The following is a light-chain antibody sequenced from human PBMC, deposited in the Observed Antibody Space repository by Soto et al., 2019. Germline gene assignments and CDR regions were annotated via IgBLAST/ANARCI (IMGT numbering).Light chain of an antibody. Sequence: EIVLTQSPGTLSLFPGERATLSCRASQSLITRYLAWYQQKPGQAPRLLIYGASSRATGIPDRFSGSGSGTDFTLTISSLQPEDFATYYCLQHKSYPYTFGPGTKVDIK. CDR1: QSLITRY. J-gene: IGKJ3*01. V-gene: IGKV3-20*01. CDR3: LQHKSYPYT. CDR2: GAS.